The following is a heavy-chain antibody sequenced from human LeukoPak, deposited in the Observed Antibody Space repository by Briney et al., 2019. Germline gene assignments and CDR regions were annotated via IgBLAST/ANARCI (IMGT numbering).Heavy chain of an antibody. CDR2: IYYSGST. Sequence: SETLSLTCTVSGGSISSSSYYWGWIRQPPGKGLEWLGSIYYSGSTYYNPSLKSRVTISVDTSKNQFSLKLSSVTAANTAVYYCAPTVTTGYYYYMDVWGKGTTVTVSS. J-gene: IGHJ6*03. CDR3: APTVTTGYYYYMDV. CDR1: GGSISSSSYY. V-gene: IGHV4-39*01. D-gene: IGHD4-17*01.